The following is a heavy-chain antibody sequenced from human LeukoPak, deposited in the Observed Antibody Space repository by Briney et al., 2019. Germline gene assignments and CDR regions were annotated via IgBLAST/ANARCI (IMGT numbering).Heavy chain of an antibody. D-gene: IGHD1-1*01. CDR1: GFTLRNYA. CDR2: IGAGDKYT. J-gene: IGHJ3*02. V-gene: IGHV3-23*01. Sequence: GRSLRLSCAASGFTLRNYAMSWVRQAPGKGLEWVSSIGAGDKYTYHIDSVKGRFTISRDNSKNTLYLQMTSLRAEDTAEYYCAKSLFTSATGTGRAFHIWGQGTMVTVSS. CDR3: AKSLFTSATGTGRAFHI.